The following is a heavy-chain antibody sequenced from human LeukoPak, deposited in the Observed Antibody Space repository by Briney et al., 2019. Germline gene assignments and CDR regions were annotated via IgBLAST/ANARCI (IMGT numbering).Heavy chain of an antibody. V-gene: IGHV3-30*02. Sequence: PGGSLRLSCAASGFIFSSYGMHWVRQAPGKGLEWVAFIRYDGSKKYYADSVKGRFTISRDNSKNTLYLQMNSLRAEDTAVYYCARDLGEQWLVNYYYYMDVWGKGTTVTVSS. CDR2: IRYDGSKK. CDR1: GFIFSSYG. CDR3: ARDLGEQWLVNYYYYMDV. D-gene: IGHD6-19*01. J-gene: IGHJ6*03.